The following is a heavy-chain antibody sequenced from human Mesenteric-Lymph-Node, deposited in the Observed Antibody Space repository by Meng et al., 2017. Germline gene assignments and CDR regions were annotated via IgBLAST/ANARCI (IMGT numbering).Heavy chain of an antibody. D-gene: IGHD4-17*01. V-gene: IGHV3-15*01. CDR3: TTAYGDYWMSDY. CDR2: IKSKTDGGTT. J-gene: IGHJ4*02. CDR1: EFAFSTYD. Sequence: GESLKISCAASEFAFSTYDVNWVRQAPGKGLEWVGRIKSKTDGGTTDYAAPVKGRFTISRDDSKNTLYLQMNSLKTEDTAVYYCTTAYGDYWMSDYWGQGTLVTVSS.